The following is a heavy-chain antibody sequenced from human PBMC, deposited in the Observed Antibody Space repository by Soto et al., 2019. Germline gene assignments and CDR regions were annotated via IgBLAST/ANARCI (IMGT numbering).Heavy chain of an antibody. V-gene: IGHV1-69*01. CDR1: VGTYRSND. CDR2: IIPIFGTA. Sequence: SVRVSCRGSVGTYRSNDIIWVRPAKRQVLEWMGGIIPIFGTANYAQKFQGRVTITADESTSTAYMGLSSLRSEDTAVYYCARVQADYSSRGAIDYYNCGMDGLGQGTTVIV. D-gene: IGHD6-13*01. J-gene: IGHJ6*02. CDR3: ARVQADYSSRGAIDYYNCGMDG.